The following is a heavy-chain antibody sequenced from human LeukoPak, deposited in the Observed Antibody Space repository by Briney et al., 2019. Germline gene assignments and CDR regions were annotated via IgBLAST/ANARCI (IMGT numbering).Heavy chain of an antibody. J-gene: IGHJ4*02. CDR1: NGSISSSRYF. CDR3: ARDRSSSWYKDFDY. V-gene: IGHV4-39*07. D-gene: IGHD6-13*01. CDR2: IDYSGST. Sequence: SETLSPTCSVSNGSISSSRYFWGWIRQPPGKGLERIGSIDYSGSTYYNPSLKSRVTISVDTSKNHFSLDLSSVTAADTAVYYCARDRSSSWYKDFDYWGQGTLVTVSS.